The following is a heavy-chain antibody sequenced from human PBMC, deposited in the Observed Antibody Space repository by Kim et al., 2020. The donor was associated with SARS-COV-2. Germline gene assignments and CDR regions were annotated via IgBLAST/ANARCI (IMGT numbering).Heavy chain of an antibody. V-gene: IGHV5-51*01. J-gene: IGHJ3*02. CDR3: ARQEYSGSSGAFDI. Sequence: SPSFQGQVTISADKSISTAYLQWSSLKASDTAMYYCARQEYSGSSGAFDIWGQGTMVTVSS. D-gene: IGHD1-26*01.